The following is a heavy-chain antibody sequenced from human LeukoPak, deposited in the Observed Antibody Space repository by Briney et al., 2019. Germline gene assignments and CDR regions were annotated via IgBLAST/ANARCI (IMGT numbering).Heavy chain of an antibody. Sequence: ASVKVSCKASGYTFTNYCIHWVRQAPGQGLEWMGITDPIGGSTNYAQKFQGRVTMTRDTSTSTVYMELSSLRSEDSAVYYCARDMGSGSLHYWGQGTLVTVSS. CDR2: TDPIGGST. D-gene: IGHD1-26*01. J-gene: IGHJ4*02. CDR1: GYTFTNYC. V-gene: IGHV1-46*01. CDR3: ARDMGSGSLHY.